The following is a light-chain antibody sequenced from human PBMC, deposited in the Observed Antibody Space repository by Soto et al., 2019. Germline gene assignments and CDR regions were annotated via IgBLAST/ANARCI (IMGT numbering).Light chain of an antibody. CDR3: QQDNHWPRS. CDR1: QSVSSN. J-gene: IGKJ2*01. CDR2: GAS. Sequence: ETMMTQSPATLSVSPGERATLSCRASQSVSSNLAWYQQIPGQAPRLLIYGASTRATGIPARFSGSGSGTEFTLTVSSLQSEDYAVYYCQQDNHWPRSFVQGTKLQIK. V-gene: IGKV3-15*01.